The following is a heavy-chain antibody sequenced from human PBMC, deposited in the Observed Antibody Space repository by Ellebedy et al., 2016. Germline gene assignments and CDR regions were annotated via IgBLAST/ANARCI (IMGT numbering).Heavy chain of an antibody. J-gene: IGHJ4*02. CDR3: ARRTTFWSGYYDF. Sequence: SETLSLXXTVSGGSLSSADHYWSWIRQHPGKGLEWIGNSDSSGSAYYTPSLKSRVTISVDTSKNQVSLKLNFVTSADTAVYYCARRTTFWSGYYDFWGQGTLVTVSS. V-gene: IGHV4-31*03. CDR1: GGSLSSADHY. D-gene: IGHD3-3*01. CDR2: SDSSGSA.